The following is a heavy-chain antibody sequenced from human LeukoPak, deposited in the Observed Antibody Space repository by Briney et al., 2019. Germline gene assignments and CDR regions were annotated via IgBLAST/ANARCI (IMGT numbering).Heavy chain of an antibody. CDR2: IIPIFGTA. J-gene: IGHJ4*02. Sequence: GASVKVSCKASGGTFSSYAISWVRQAPGQGLEWMGGIIPIFGTANYAQKFQGRVTITADESTSTAYMELSSLRSEDTAAYYCARDLGYCSSTSCYTPYYFDYWGQGTLVTVSS. V-gene: IGHV1-69*13. D-gene: IGHD2-2*02. CDR1: GGTFSSYA. CDR3: ARDLGYCSSTSCYTPYYFDY.